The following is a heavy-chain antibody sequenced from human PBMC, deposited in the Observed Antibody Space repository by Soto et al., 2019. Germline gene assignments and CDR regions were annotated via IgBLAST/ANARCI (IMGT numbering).Heavy chain of an antibody. V-gene: IGHV3-33*01. CDR3: ARAPVGYYYGMDV. Sequence: PRGSLILSCAPSGFTFSSYGLHWVRQAPGKGLEWVAVIWYDGSNKYYADSVQGRFTISRDNSKNTLYLQMTSLRAEDTAVYYCARAPVGYYYGMDVWGQGTTVTVSS. CDR1: GFTFSSYG. CDR2: IWYDGSNK. D-gene: IGHD2-15*01. J-gene: IGHJ6*02.